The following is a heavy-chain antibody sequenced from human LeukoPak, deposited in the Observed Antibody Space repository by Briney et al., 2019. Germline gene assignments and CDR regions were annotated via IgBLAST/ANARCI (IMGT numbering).Heavy chain of an antibody. D-gene: IGHD2-2*02. CDR2: ISSSGSTI. Sequence: GGSLRLSCAASGFTFSDYYMSWIRQAPGKGLEWVSYISSSGSTIYYADSVKGRFTISRDNAKNSLYLQMNSLRAEDTAVYYCASRYCSSTSCYTASYYYGMDVWGQGTTVTVSS. CDR3: ASRYCSSTSCYTASYYYGMDV. J-gene: IGHJ6*02. CDR1: GFTFSDYY. V-gene: IGHV3-11*01.